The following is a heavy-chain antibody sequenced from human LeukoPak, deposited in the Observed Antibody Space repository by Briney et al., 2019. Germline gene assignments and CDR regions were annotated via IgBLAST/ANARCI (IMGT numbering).Heavy chain of an antibody. CDR2: ISHSGTT. CDR3: ARWDDSAWAFGN. V-gene: IGHV4-59*08. J-gene: IGHJ4*02. D-gene: IGHD6-19*01. Sequence: SETLSLTCTVSGGSISDYSWNWIRQSPGKGLEWVGYISHSGTTSYNSYLRSRVTISVDTSKNQLSLKLTSVTAADTAVYYCARWDDSAWAFGNWGPGTLVTVSS. CDR1: GGSISDYS.